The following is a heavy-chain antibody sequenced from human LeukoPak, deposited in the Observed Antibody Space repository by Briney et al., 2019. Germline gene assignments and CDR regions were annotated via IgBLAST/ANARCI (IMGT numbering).Heavy chain of an antibody. CDR3: ARSDLLDY. Sequence: GGSLRVSCAASGFTFSSYEMNWVRQAPGKGLEWVSYISGYGRTIYYADSVKGRFTVSRDNAQNSLSLLMNSLRAEDTAVYYCARSDLLDYWGQGTLVTVSS. J-gene: IGHJ4*02. D-gene: IGHD2-21*02. V-gene: IGHV3-48*03. CDR1: GFTFSSYE. CDR2: ISGYGRTI.